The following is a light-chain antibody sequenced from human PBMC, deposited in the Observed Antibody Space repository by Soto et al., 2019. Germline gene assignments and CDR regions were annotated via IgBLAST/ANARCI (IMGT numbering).Light chain of an antibody. CDR1: SSDVGGYNY. V-gene: IGLV2-14*03. CDR2: DVN. Sequence: QSVLTQPASVSGSPGQSITLSCTGTSSDVGGYNYVSWYQQRPGKGPKLIIHDVNNRPSGVSNRFSGSKSGNTASLTISGPQAEDEGDYYCCSFARGNTYVFGTGTKVTVL. J-gene: IGLJ1*01. CDR3: CSFARGNTYV.